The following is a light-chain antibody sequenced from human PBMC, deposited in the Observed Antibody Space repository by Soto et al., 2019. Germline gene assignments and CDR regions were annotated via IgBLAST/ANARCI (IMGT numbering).Light chain of an antibody. CDR3: QSYDNSLRASV. J-gene: IGLJ2*01. CDR2: SNN. Sequence: QSVLTQPPSVSGAPGQRVTISCTGSRSNIGAGYEVHWYQQLPGTAPKLLIFSNNNRPSGVPDRFSGSKSGTSASLAITGLQAEDEAAYYCQSYDNSLRASVFGGGTKVTVL. CDR1: RSNIGAGYE. V-gene: IGLV1-40*01.